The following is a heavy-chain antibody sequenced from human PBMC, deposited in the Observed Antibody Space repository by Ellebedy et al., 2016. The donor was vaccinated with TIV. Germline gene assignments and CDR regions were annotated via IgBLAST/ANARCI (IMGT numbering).Heavy chain of an antibody. CDR3: AKGYGSGSYYIFDP. D-gene: IGHD3-10*01. CDR1: GFTFTSYA. CDR2: FSGRGGNT. Sequence: GESLKISCAASGFTFTSYAMSWVRQAPGKGLECVSIFSGRGGNTYYADSVKGRFTISRDISKNMFYLQMNSLRAEDTAVYYCAKGYGSGSYYIFDPWGQGTLVTVSS. V-gene: IGHV3-23*01. J-gene: IGHJ5*02.